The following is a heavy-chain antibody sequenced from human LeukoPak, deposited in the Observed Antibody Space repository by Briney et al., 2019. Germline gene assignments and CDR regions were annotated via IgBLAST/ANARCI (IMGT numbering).Heavy chain of an antibody. CDR3: AKEWSLGAFDI. D-gene: IGHD1-26*01. V-gene: IGHV3-74*01. CDR2: INSDGSFT. J-gene: IGHJ3*02. CDR1: GFTFSRYW. Sequence: PGGSVRLSCAASGFTFSRYWMHWVRQAPGKGLVWVSRINSDGSFTSYADSVKGRFTISRDNAKNTLYVQMNSLRVEDTAVYYCAKEWSLGAFDIWGQGTKVTVTS.